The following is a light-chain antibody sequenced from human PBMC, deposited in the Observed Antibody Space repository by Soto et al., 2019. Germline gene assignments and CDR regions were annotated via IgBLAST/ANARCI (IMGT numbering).Light chain of an antibody. V-gene: IGKV3-15*01. CDR2: GAS. CDR1: QSVRSN. CDR3: QQRSRWPPIT. J-gene: IGKJ5*01. Sequence: EVELTQSPDILSVSPGETATLSCRASQSVRSNLAWYQQKPGQAPRLLIYGASTRATGIPARFSGSGSGREFTLTISSLQSEDFGVYYCQQRSRWPPITFGQGTRLEIK.